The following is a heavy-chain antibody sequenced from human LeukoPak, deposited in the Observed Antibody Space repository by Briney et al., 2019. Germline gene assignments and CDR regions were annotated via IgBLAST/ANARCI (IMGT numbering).Heavy chain of an antibody. D-gene: IGHD6-19*01. Sequence: GGALELSCAASRFTFDDFHKSWVGQDPGKGPELVCGINWCGGSTGFADSLRSRFTISRHNANNHLYLHMNSLSVDDTALYYCATISARIAVTGTGNYWYFDLWGPGKPVTVSS. CDR2: INWCGGST. V-gene: IGHV3-20*04. CDR3: ATISARIAVTGTGNYWYFDL. J-gene: IGHJ2*01. CDR1: RFTFDDFH.